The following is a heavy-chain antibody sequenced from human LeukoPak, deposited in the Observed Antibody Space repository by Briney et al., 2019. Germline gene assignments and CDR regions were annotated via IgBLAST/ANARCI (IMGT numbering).Heavy chain of an antibody. V-gene: IGHV1-69*05. J-gene: IGHJ4*02. Sequence: SVKVSCKASGGTFTSYAISWVRQAPGQGLEWMGRIILIFGTANYAQKFQGRVTITTDESTSTAYMELSSLRSDDTAVYYCARWDPFYCSSTSCPLRDWGQGTLVTVSS. D-gene: IGHD2-2*01. CDR1: GGTFTSYA. CDR3: ARWDPFYCSSTSCPLRD. CDR2: IILIFGTA.